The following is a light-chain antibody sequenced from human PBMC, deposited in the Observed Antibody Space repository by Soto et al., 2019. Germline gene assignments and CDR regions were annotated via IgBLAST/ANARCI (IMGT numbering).Light chain of an antibody. CDR2: NAS. J-gene: IGKJ4*01. Sequence: EIVMTQSPATLSVSPGERATLSCRASQSVSNNLAWYHQKPGQAPRLLIYNASTRPTGLPARFSGSGSGTEFTLTISSLQSEDFAVYYCQQYNTWPLTFGGGTKVEI. V-gene: IGKV3-15*01. CDR1: QSVSNN. CDR3: QQYNTWPLT.